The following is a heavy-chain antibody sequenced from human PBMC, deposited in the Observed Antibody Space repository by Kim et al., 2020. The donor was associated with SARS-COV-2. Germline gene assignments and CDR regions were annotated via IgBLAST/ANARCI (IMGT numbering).Heavy chain of an antibody. J-gene: IGHJ1*01. V-gene: IGHV2-5*01. D-gene: IGHD2-15*01. Sequence: KRYSPSLKSRLTIPKDTSKNQVVLTMTNMDPVDTATYYCAHRRSGGGFQHWGQGTLVTVSS. CDR2: K. CDR3: AHRRSGGGFQH.